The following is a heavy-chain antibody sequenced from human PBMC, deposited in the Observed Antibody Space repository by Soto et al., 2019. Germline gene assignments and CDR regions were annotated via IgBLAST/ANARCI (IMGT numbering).Heavy chain of an antibody. CDR1: GLIFISYG. D-gene: IGHD6-19*01. Sequence: QVQLVESGGGVVQPGRSLRLSCAASGLIFISYGMHWVRQSPGKGLEWVALISYDGTNKYYADSMKGRFTISRDNSKNMVYLQMNSLRAEDTAVYYCAKTGSGWYFDYWGQGTLVTVSS. CDR3: AKTGSGWYFDY. V-gene: IGHV3-30*18. CDR2: ISYDGTNK. J-gene: IGHJ4*02.